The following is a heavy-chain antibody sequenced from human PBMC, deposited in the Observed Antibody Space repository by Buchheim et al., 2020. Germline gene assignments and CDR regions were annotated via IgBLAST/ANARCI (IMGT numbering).Heavy chain of an antibody. Sequence: QVQLVESGGGVVQPGRSLRLSCAASGFTFSSYAMHWVRQAPGKGLEWVAVISYDGSNKYYADSVKGRFTISRDNSKNTLYLQMNSLRAEDTAVYYCARDHSQTNWLDPWGQGTL. CDR1: GFTFSSYA. CDR2: ISYDGSNK. D-gene: IGHD2-15*01. V-gene: IGHV3-30-3*01. CDR3: ARDHSQTNWLDP. J-gene: IGHJ5*02.